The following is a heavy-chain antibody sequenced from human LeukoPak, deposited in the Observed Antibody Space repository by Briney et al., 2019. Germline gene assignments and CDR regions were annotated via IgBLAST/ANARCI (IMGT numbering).Heavy chain of an antibody. CDR2: IYTSRST. J-gene: IGHJ5*02. CDR3: ARDLKDCSSTSCYSPRGGWFDP. Sequence: PSETVSLTCTVSGGSISSYYWSWIRQPAGKGLEWIGRIYTSRSTNYNPSLKSRVTMSVDTSKNQFSLKLSSVTAADTAVYYCARDLKDCSSTSCYSPRGGWFDPWGQGTLVTVSS. V-gene: IGHV4-4*07. CDR1: GGSISSYY. D-gene: IGHD2-2*01.